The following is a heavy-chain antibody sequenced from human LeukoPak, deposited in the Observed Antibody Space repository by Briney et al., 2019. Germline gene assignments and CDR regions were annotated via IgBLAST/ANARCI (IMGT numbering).Heavy chain of an antibody. D-gene: IGHD2-2*01. J-gene: IGHJ6*02. CDR3: AKGQYQLLYGMDV. CDR1: GFTFSSYA. Sequence: GGSLRLSCAASGFTFSSYAMSWVRQAPGKGLEWVSAISGSGGSTYYADFVKGRFTISRDNSKNTLYLQMNSLRAEDTAVYYCAKGQYQLLYGMDVWGQGTTVTVSS. CDR2: ISGSGGST. V-gene: IGHV3-23*01.